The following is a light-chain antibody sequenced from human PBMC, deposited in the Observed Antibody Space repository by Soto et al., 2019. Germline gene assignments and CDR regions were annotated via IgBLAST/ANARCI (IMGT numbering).Light chain of an antibody. CDR1: SSDVGGYKY. CDR2: EVT. J-gene: IGLJ3*02. Sequence: QSALTQPASVSGSPGQSITISCTGTSSDVGGYKYVSWYQKHPGKAPKLLIYEVTNRPSGVSNRFSGSKSGNTASLTISGLQAEDEADYYCSSYTISSTPVFGGGTQLTVL. CDR3: SSYTISSTPV. V-gene: IGLV2-14*01.